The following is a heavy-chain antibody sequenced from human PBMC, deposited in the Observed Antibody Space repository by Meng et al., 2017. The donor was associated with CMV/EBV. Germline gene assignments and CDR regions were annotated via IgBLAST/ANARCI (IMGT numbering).Heavy chain of an antibody. CDR3: AREGCRSTSCYVGGAPYYYYGMDV. Sequence: GGSLRLSCAASGFTFSSYAMHWVRQAPGKGLEWVAVISYDGSNKYYADSVKGRFTISRDNSKNTLYLQMNSLRAEDTAVYYCAREGCRSTSCYVGGAPYYYYGMDVWGQGTTVTVSS. CDR2: ISYDGSNK. CDR1: GFTFSSYA. D-gene: IGHD2-2*01. J-gene: IGHJ6*02. V-gene: IGHV3-30-3*01.